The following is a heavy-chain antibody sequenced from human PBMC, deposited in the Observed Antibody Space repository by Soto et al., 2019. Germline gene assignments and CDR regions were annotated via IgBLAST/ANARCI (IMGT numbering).Heavy chain of an antibody. J-gene: IGHJ6*02. CDR1: GGSISSGGYY. CDR2: IYYSGST. CDR3: ARDARIAAAGTQDGMDV. D-gene: IGHD6-13*01. Sequence: QVQLQESGPGLVKPSQTLSLTCTVSGGSISSGGYYWSWIRQHPGKGLEWNGYIYYSGSTYYNPSLMSRVTISVDTSKNQFSLKLSSVTAADTAVYYCARDARIAAAGTQDGMDVWGQGTTVTVSS. V-gene: IGHV4-31*03.